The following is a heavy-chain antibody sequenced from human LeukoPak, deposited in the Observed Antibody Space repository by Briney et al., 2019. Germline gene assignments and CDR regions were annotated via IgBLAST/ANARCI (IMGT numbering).Heavy chain of an antibody. CDR2: ISSSSSYI. CDR1: GFTFSSNS. Sequence: GGSLRLSCAASGFTFSSNSMSWVRQAPGKGLEWVSSISSSSSYIYYADSVKGRFTISRDNAKNSLYLQVNSLRAEDTAVYYCARGMSDYSSSPSNFDYWGQGTLVTVSS. J-gene: IGHJ4*02. D-gene: IGHD6-6*01. CDR3: ARGMSDYSSSPSNFDY. V-gene: IGHV3-21*01.